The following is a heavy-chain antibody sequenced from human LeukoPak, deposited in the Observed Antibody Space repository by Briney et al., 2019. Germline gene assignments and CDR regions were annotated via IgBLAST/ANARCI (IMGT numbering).Heavy chain of an antibody. V-gene: IGHV3-30*18. CDR2: ISSDGSIK. J-gene: IGHJ4*02. CDR3: VKEYHSRGFGAYFDY. Sequence: GGSLRLSCTASKFTFSHYGMQWVRQAPGKGLEWVAVISSDGSIKVYADSVKGRFTLSRDNSINTVDLQMNSLRAEDTAVYYCVKEYHSRGFGAYFDYWGQGTLVAVSS. D-gene: IGHD3-3*01. CDR1: KFTFSHYG.